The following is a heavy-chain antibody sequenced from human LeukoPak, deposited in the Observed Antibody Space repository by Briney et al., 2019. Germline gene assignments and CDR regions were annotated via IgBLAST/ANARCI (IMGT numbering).Heavy chain of an antibody. CDR3: ARDSYGDYERYYYGMDV. CDR2: ISSSSSYI. D-gene: IGHD4-17*01. Sequence: GGSLRLSCVGSGFTFDTYEMDWVRQAPGKGLEWVSSISSSSSYIYYADSVKGRFTISRDNAKNSLYLQMNSLRAEDKAVYYCARDSYGDYERYYYGMDVWGQGTTVTVSS. J-gene: IGHJ6*02. V-gene: IGHV3-21*01. CDR1: GFTFDTYE.